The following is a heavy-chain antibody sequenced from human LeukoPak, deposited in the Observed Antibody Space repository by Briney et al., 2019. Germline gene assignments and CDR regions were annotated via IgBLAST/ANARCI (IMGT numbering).Heavy chain of an antibody. Sequence: GGSLRLSCAAAGFSVSKYWMSWVRQAPGKGLEWVANIKQDGSDKYYVDCVMGRFTISKDNAKNSVSLQMHSLRPEDTAIYYCAWYGVTHGLDVWGQGTTVTVSS. CDR2: IKQDGSDK. V-gene: IGHV3-7*01. D-gene: IGHD3-10*01. J-gene: IGHJ6*02. CDR1: GFSVSKYW. CDR3: AWYGVTHGLDV.